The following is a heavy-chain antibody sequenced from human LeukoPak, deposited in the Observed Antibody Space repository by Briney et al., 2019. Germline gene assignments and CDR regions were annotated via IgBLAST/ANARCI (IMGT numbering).Heavy chain of an antibody. CDR2: IYYTGST. CDR1: GGAISTYY. V-gene: IGHV4-59*13. D-gene: IGHD6-19*01. CDR3: ARAQGYSSGWDFQH. J-gene: IGHJ1*01. Sequence: SETLSLTCTVSGGAISTYYWSWIRQTPGMGLEWIDYIYYTGSTNYNPSLKSRVTISVDASKNQFSLKMSSMTAADTAVYYCARAQGYSSGWDFQHWGQGTLVTVSS.